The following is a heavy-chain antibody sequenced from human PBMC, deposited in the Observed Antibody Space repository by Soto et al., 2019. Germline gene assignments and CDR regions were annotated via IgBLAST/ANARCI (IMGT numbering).Heavy chain of an antibody. J-gene: IGHJ4*02. V-gene: IGHV3-33*01. CDR1: GFTFSSYG. Sequence: GGSLRLSCAASGFTFSSYGMHWVRQAPGKGLEWVAVIWYDGSNKYYADSVKGRFTISRDNSKNTLYLQMNSLRAEDTAVYYCVRPHRDPTKLNSHFDYWGQGTLVTVSS. CDR2: IWYDGSNK. D-gene: IGHD3-10*01. CDR3: VRPHRDPTKLNSHFDY.